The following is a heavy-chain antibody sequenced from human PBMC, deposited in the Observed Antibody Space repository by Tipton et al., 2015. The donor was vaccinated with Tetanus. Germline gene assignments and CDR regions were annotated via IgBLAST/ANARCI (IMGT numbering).Heavy chain of an antibody. CDR2: IYHTGST. CDR1: GGSMNSYY. Sequence: TLSLTCTVSGGSMNSYYWSWTRQPPGKGLEWIGYIYHTGSTNYNPSLKSGVTISLDTSKQQFSLSLTSATAADTAVYYCARGWSECSSWSCSPFDSWGQGTLVTVSS. J-gene: IGHJ4*02. CDR3: ARGWSECSSWSCSPFDS. V-gene: IGHV4-59*12. D-gene: IGHD2-2*01.